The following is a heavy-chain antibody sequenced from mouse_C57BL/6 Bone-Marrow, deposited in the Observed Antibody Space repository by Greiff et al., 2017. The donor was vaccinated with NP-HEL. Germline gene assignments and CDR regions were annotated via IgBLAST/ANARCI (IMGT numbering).Heavy chain of an antibody. D-gene: IGHD1-1*01. Sequence: DVHLVESGGGLVKPGGSLKLSCAASGFTFSDYGMHWVRQAPEKGLGWVAYISSGSSTIYYADTVKGRFTISRDNAKNTLFLQMTSLRSEDTAMYYCARPGYYGSSVWYFDVWGTGTTVTVSS. CDR3: ARPGYYGSSVWYFDV. J-gene: IGHJ1*03. CDR1: GFTFSDYG. V-gene: IGHV5-17*01. CDR2: ISSGSSTI.